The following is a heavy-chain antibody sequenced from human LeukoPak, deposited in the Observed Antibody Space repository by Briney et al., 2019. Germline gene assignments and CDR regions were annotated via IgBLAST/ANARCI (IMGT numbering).Heavy chain of an antibody. J-gene: IGHJ4*02. CDR3: NEYCSGGSCYPN. CDR2: INHSGST. V-gene: IGHV4-34*03. CDR1: GGSFSGYY. Sequence: SETLSLTCAVYGGSFSGYYWSWIRQPPGKGLEWIGEINHSGSTNYNPSLKSRVTISVDTSKNQFSLKLSSVTAADTAVYYCNEYCSGGSCYPNWGQGTLVTVSS. D-gene: IGHD2-15*01.